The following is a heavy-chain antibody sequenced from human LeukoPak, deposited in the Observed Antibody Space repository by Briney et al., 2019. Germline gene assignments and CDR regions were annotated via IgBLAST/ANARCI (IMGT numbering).Heavy chain of an antibody. J-gene: IGHJ4*02. CDR1: RFTFTNAW. D-gene: IGHD5-12*01. CDR3: TTYDYDERAFDY. CDR2: IKSKTGGGTT. Sequence: GGSLRLSCAASRFTFTNAWLSWVRQAPGKGLEWVGRIKSKTGGGTTDYAAPVKGRFTISRDDSKNTLYLQMNSLKTEDTAVYYCTTYDYDERAFDYWGQGTLVTVSS. V-gene: IGHV3-15*01.